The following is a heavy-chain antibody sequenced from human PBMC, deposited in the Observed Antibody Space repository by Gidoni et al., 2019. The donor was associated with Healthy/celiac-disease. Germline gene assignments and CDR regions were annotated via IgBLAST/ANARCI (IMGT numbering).Heavy chain of an antibody. Sequence: QVQLQESGPGLVMPSQTLSLTCTVSGGSISSGGYYWSWILQHPGKGLEWIGYIYYSGSTYYNPSLKSRVTISVDTCKNQFSLKLSSVTAADTAVYYCARGGVREPYAFDIWGQGTMVTVSS. CDR1: GGSISSGGYY. V-gene: IGHV4-31*03. CDR3: ARGGVREPYAFDI. D-gene: IGHD3-10*01. CDR2: IYYSGST. J-gene: IGHJ3*02.